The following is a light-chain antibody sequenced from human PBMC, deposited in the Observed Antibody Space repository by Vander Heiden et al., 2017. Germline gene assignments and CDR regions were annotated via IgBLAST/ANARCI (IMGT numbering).Light chain of an antibody. CDR2: AAS. V-gene: IGKV1-39*01. CDR1: QSISSY. J-gene: IGKJ2*02. CDR3: QQSYSTPRT. Sequence: DIQRTQSPSSLSASVGDRVTITCRASQSISSYLNWYQQKPGKAPKLLIYAASRLQSGVPSRFSGSGSGTDFTLTISSLQPEDFATYYCQQSYSTPRTFGQGTKLEIK.